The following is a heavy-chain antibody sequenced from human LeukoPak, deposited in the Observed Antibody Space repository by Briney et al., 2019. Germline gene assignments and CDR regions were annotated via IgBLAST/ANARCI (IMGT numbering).Heavy chain of an antibody. CDR2: IRSRAYGGTT. J-gene: IGHJ4*02. Sequence: GGSLRLSCTASGFTFGDYAMSWFRQAAGKGLEWVGFIRSRAYGGTTEYAVSVKGRFTISRDDSKSIAYLQMNSLKTEDTAVYYCTRLDDYGVTRSDFWGQGTLVTVSS. CDR1: GFTFGDYA. D-gene: IGHD4/OR15-4a*01. CDR3: TRLDDYGVTRSDF. V-gene: IGHV3-49*03.